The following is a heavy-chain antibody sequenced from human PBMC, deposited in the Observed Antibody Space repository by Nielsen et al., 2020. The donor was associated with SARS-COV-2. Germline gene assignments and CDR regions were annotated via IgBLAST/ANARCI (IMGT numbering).Heavy chain of an antibody. CDR3: AKPWGDED. Sequence: GESLKISCAASGFTFSRYGMSWVRQAPGKGLEWVSAISGNGDRTYYADSVKGRFTISRDNSKNTLYLQMNSLRAEDTAVYYCAKPWGDEDWGQGTTVTVSS. CDR1: GFTFSRYG. D-gene: IGHD3-16*01. CDR2: ISGNGDRT. V-gene: IGHV3-23*01. J-gene: IGHJ6*02.